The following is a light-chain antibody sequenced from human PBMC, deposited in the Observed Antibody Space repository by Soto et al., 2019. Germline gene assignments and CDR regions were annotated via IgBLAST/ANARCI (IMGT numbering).Light chain of an antibody. CDR3: QQSYTTASIT. CDR1: QSISRN. CDR2: AAS. V-gene: IGKV1-39*01. Sequence: DIQMTQSPSSLSASVGDRVTITCRASQSISRNLNGYQHKPGKAPKLLIYAASSLQNGVPSRFSGGGSGTEFTLSISSLQPEDFGTYYCQQSYTTASITFGQGTLLEIK. J-gene: IGKJ5*01.